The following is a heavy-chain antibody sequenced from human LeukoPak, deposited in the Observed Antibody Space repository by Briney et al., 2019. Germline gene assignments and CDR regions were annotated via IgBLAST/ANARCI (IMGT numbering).Heavy chain of an antibody. J-gene: IGHJ4*02. CDR1: GGSISSSSYY. V-gene: IGHV4-39*07. D-gene: IGHD3-10*01. Sequence: SETLSLTCTVSGGSISSSSYYWGWIRQPPGKGLEWIGSIYYSGSTYYNPSLKSRVTISVDTSKNQFSLKLSSVTAADTAVYYCARVHYGSGSYYNSPDYWGQGTLVTVSS. CDR3: ARVHYGSGSYYNSPDY. CDR2: IYYSGST.